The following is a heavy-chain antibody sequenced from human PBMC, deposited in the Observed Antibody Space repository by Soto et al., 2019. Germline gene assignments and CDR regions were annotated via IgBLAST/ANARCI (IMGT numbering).Heavy chain of an antibody. CDR1: GYTFTSYG. D-gene: IGHD1-1*01. CDR2: ISAYNGNT. Sequence: ASVKVSCKASGYTFTSYGISWVRQAPRQGLEWMGWISAYNGNTNYAQKLQGRVTISADKSVGTAFLQWSRLKASDTATYYCARQEQLSPYYYAMDVWGQGTTVTVSS. V-gene: IGHV1-18*01. CDR3: ARQEQLSPYYYAMDV. J-gene: IGHJ6*02.